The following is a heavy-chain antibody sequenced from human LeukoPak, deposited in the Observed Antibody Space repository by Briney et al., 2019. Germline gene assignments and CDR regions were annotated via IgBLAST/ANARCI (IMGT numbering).Heavy chain of an antibody. J-gene: IGHJ6*02. CDR3: AKVIRGGYGMDV. V-gene: IGHV3-48*02. D-gene: IGHD3-10*01. CDR1: GFSFSNFG. CDR2: IDRSSSLT. Sequence: GGSLRLSCAASGFSFSNFGMNWVRQAPGKGLEWVSYIDRSSSLTDYADSVKGRFTISRDNAKNSLSLQLNSLRDEDTAVYFCAKVIRGGYGMDVWGQGTTVTVSS.